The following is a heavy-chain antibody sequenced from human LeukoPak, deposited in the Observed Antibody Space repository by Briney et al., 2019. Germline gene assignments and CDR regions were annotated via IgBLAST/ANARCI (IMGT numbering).Heavy chain of an antibody. CDR3: ASLGGYYYYGMDV. D-gene: IGHD1-26*01. J-gene: IGHJ6*02. Sequence: PSETLSLTCTVSGDSISSYYWSWLRQPAGKGLEGIGRIYTSGSTNYNPSLKSRVTMSVDTSKNQFSLKLSSVTAADTAVYYCASLGGYYYYGMDVWGQGTTVTVSS. CDR1: GDSISSYY. V-gene: IGHV4-4*07. CDR2: IYTSGST.